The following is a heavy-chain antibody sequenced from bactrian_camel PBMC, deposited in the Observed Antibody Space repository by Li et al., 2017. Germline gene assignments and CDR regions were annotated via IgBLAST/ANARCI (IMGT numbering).Heavy chain of an antibody. CDR2: INSRGGSA. Sequence: VQLVESGGGLMQPGGSQRLSCVASGFGFSSYAMSWVRQAPGKGLEWVSAINSRGGSAYYADSVKGRFTISRDSAKNTLYLQLNSLKTEDTAMYYCAKETYGLPSDWGQGTQVTVS. CDR1: GFGFSSYA. V-gene: IGHV3S40*01. J-gene: IGHJ4*01. CDR3: AKETYGLPSD. D-gene: IGHD5*01.